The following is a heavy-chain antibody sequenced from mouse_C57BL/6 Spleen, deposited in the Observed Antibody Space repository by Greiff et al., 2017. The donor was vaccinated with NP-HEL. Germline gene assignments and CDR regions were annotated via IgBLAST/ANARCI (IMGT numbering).Heavy chain of an antibody. CDR3: TLYSNYAWFAY. V-gene: IGHV14-4*01. J-gene: IGHJ3*01. CDR1: GFNIKDDY. D-gene: IGHD2-5*01. Sequence: VQLKQSGAELVRPGASVKLSCTASGFNIKDDYMHWVKQRPEQGLEWIGWIDPENGDTEYASKFQGKATITADTSSNTAYLQLSSLTSEDTAVYYCTLYSNYAWFAYWGQGTLVTVSA. CDR2: IDPENGDT.